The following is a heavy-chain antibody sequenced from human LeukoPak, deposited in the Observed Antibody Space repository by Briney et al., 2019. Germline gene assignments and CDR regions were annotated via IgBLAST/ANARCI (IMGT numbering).Heavy chain of an antibody. CDR2: IYYSGST. D-gene: IGHD3-10*01. CDR3: AKDGGYGSGSYYPDY. Sequence: PSETLSLTCTVSGGSISSYYWSWIRQPPGKGLEWIGYIYYSGSTNYNPSLKSRVTISVDTSKNQFSLKLSSVTAADTAVYYCAKDGGYGSGSYYPDYWGQGTLVTVSS. J-gene: IGHJ4*02. CDR1: GGSISSYY. V-gene: IGHV4-59*01.